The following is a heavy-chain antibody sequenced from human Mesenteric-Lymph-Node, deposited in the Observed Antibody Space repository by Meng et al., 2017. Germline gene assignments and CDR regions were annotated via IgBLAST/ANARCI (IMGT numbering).Heavy chain of an antibody. Sequence: CELGGGVVRSAGSLGLSGAVSVSPFSTPSMGWVRQAPGKGLEWVSTFAANNSTYYAESVKGRFTISRDNSENTLSLQMNSLRAEDTAVYYCAKLTSFWGQGTLVTVSS. D-gene: IGHD3-16*01. CDR3: AKLTSF. J-gene: IGHJ4*02. CDR1: VSPFSTPS. V-gene: IGHV3-23*01. CDR2: FAANNST.